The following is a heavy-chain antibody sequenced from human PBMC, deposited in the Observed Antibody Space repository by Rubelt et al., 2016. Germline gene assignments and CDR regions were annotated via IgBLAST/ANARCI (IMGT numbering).Heavy chain of an antibody. CDR1: GYTFTSYG. CDR3: ARDLPPFRRYNWNFPLDY. CDR2: ISAYNGNT. V-gene: IGHV1-18*01. J-gene: IGHJ4*02. Sequence: QVQLVQSGAEVKKPGASVTVSCKASGYTFTSYGISWVRQAPGQGLEWMGWISAYNGNTNYAQKRQGRVTMPTDAATSTAYMGLRSLRSDDTAVYYCARDLPPFRRYNWNFPLDYWGQGTLVTVSS. D-gene: IGHD1-7*01.